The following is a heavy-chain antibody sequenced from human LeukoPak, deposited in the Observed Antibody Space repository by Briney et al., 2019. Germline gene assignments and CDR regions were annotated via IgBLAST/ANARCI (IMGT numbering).Heavy chain of an antibody. CDR2: IYYSGST. Sequence: PSETLSLTCTVSGGSISSYYWSWIRQPPGKGLEWIGYIYYSGSTNYNPSLKSRVTISVDTSKNQFSLKLSSVTAADTAVYYCARRGGLRWSQLQNSYFDYWGQGTLVTVSS. CDR1: GGSISSYY. V-gene: IGHV4-59*08. J-gene: IGHJ4*02. D-gene: IGHD4-23*01. CDR3: ARRGGLRWSQLQNSYFDY.